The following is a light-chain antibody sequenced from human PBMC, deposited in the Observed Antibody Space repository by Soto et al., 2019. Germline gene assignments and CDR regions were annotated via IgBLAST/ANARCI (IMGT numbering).Light chain of an antibody. J-gene: IGLJ2*01. Sequence: QLVLTQSPSASASLGASVKLTCTLSSGHSSDAIAWHQQQPEKGPRYLMKVNSDGSHSKGDGIPDRFSGSSSGAERYLTISSRQSEDEADYYCQTWGTGIQVFGGGTKLTVL. CDR3: QTWGTGIQV. CDR1: SGHSSDA. V-gene: IGLV4-69*01. CDR2: VNSDGSH.